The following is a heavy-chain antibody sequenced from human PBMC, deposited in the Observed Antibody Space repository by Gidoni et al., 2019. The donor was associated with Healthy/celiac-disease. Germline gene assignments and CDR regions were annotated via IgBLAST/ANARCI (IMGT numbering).Heavy chain of an antibody. CDR2: TRKKANSYTT. V-gene: IGHV3-72*01. CDR1: GFTFSDPY. Sequence: EVQLVASGGGFVQPAASLILSCAASGFTFSDPYMDWVRQAPGKGLEWVGRTRKKANSYTTEYAASVKGRCTISRDDSKISLYLQMNSLKTEDTAVYYCARVGLGSSAFDYWGQGTLVTVSS. J-gene: IGHJ4*02. D-gene: IGHD6-6*01. CDR3: ARVGLGSSAFDY.